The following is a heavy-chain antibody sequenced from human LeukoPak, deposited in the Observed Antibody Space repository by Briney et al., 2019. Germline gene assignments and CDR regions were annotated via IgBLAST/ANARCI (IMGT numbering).Heavy chain of an antibody. CDR2: IDISSGYT. V-gene: IGHV3-11*03. J-gene: IGHJ6*02. Sequence: GGSLRLSCVASGFTFSAHYMSWIRQPPGKGLEWVSYIDISSGYTYYVDSVKGRFTISRDNARNSLYLQMDNLRAEDTAVYFCARGHYGLDVWGQGTSVTVPS. CDR3: ARGHYGLDV. CDR1: GFTFSAHY.